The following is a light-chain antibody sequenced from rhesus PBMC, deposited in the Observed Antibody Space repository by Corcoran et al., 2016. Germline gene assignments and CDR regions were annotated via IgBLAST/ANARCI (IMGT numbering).Light chain of an antibody. J-gene: IGKJ2*01. CDR2: DAS. V-gene: IGKV3-42*02. CDR3: QQYNNWNS. CDR1: QSVGSN. Sequence: ETVVTQSPATLSLSPGERATLSCRASQSVGSNLAWYQQKPGQAPKLLIYDASSRATGIPDRFSGSGSGTEFTLPISSLEPEDVGVYCCQQYNNWNSFGQGTKVEIK.